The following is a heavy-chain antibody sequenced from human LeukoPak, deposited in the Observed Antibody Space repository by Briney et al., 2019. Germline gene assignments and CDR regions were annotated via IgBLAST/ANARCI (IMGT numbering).Heavy chain of an antibody. D-gene: IGHD2-8*01. Sequence: GGSLRLSCAAAGFTFSSYPMNWVRQAPGKGLEWISHISSDGNTEFYVDAPRGRFTMSRDNAKNSLFLLINSLRVEDTAVYYCARDSVNGPFVISLDLWGQGALVTVSS. CDR2: ISSDGNTE. V-gene: IGHV3-48*03. CDR3: ARDSVNGPFVISLDL. CDR1: GFTFSSYP. J-gene: IGHJ4*02.